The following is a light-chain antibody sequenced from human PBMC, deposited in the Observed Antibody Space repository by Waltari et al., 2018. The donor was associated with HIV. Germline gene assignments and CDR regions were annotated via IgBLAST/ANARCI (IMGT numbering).Light chain of an antibody. V-gene: IGKV3-20*01. J-gene: IGKJ5*01. CDR3: QQYGSSPPIT. Sequence: EIVLTQSPSTLSLSPGEGATLSCRARQGVCSSYLAGYPQKPGQAPRLLVYGASSRATGIPDRLSGSGSGTDFTLTISRLEPEDFAVYYCQQYGSSPPITFGQGTRLEIK. CDR2: GAS. CDR1: QGVCSSY.